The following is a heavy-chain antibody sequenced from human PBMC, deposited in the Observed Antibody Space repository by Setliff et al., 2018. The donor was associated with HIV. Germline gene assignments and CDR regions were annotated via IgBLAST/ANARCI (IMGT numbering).Heavy chain of an antibody. Sequence: SETLSLTCTVSGGSISSYYWSWIRQSPGKGLEWIGYIYTSGSTNYNPSLKSRVTISVDTSKNQFSLKLSSVTAADTAVYYCARGTGSYGSDYWGQGTLVTVSS. CDR3: ARGTGSYGSDY. D-gene: IGHD5-18*01. V-gene: IGHV4-4*09. J-gene: IGHJ4*02. CDR2: IYTSGST. CDR1: GGSISSYY.